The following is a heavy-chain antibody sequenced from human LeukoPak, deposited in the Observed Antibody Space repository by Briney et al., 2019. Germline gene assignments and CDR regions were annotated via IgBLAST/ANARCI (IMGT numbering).Heavy chain of an antibody. CDR1: GFTVSSNY. V-gene: IGHV3-53*01. CDR2: IYSGGST. CDR3: ARAIAAAGTVWFDP. Sequence: PGGSLRLSCAASGFTVSSNYMSWVRQAPGKGLEWVSVIYSGGSTYYADSVKGRFTISRDNSKNTLYLQMNSLRAEDTAVYYCARAIAAAGTVWFDPWGKGTLVTVSS. D-gene: IGHD6-13*01. J-gene: IGHJ5*02.